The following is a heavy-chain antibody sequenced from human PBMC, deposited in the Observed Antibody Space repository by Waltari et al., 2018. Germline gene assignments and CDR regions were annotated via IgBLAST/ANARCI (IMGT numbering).Heavy chain of an antibody. J-gene: IGHJ3*02. CDR1: GGSFSGYY. V-gene: IGHV4-34*01. Sequence: QVQLQQWGAGLLKPSETLSLTCAVYGGSFSGYYWSWIRQPPGKGLEWIGEINHSGSTNYNPSLKSRVTISVDTSKNQFSLKLSSATAADTAVYYCARVGSPDAFDIWGQGTMVTVSS. D-gene: IGHD6-19*01. CDR3: ARVGSPDAFDI. CDR2: INHSGST.